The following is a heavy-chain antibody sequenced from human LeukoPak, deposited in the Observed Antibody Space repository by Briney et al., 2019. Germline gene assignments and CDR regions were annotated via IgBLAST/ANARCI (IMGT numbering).Heavy chain of an antibody. D-gene: IGHD2-15*01. CDR2: ISGSGGST. CDR1: GFTFISYA. J-gene: IGHJ4*02. CDR3: AKGKSERGLLRTPYYFDY. Sequence: GGSLRLSCAASGFTFISYAMSWVRPAPGKGLEWVSAISGSGGSTYYADSVKGRFTISRDNSKNTLYLQMNSLRAEDTAVYYCAKGKSERGLLRTPYYFDYWGQGTLVTVSS. V-gene: IGHV3-23*01.